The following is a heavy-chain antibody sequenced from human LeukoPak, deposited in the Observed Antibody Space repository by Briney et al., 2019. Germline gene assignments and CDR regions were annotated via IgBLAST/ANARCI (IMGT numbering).Heavy chain of an antibody. J-gene: IGHJ3*02. Sequence: PGGSLRLSCAASGFTFSSHRMHWVRQAPGKGLVWVSRINGDGSNTTYADSVKGRFTISRDNAKNSLYLQMNSLRAEDTAVYYCARDLYCSGGSCYPKKSGAFDIWGQGTMVTVSS. CDR1: GFTFSSHR. V-gene: IGHV3-74*03. CDR3: ARDLYCSGGSCYPKKSGAFDI. CDR2: INGDGSNT. D-gene: IGHD2-15*01.